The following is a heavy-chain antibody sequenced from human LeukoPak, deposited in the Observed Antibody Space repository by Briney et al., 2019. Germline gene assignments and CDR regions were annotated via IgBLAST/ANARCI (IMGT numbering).Heavy chain of an antibody. J-gene: IGHJ4*02. CDR1: GFTFSTYF. CDR3: ARGHYGPDY. V-gene: IGHV3-74*01. D-gene: IGHD4-17*01. CDR2: INGDGISA. Sequence: GGSLRLSCAASGFTFSTYFMHWVRQAPGKGLVWVSRINGDGISATYADSVMGRFTISRDNAKNTLYLQMNSLRAEDTAVYYCARGHYGPDYWGQGTLVTVSS.